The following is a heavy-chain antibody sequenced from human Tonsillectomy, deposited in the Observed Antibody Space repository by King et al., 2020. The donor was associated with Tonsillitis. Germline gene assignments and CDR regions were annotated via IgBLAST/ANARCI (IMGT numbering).Heavy chain of an antibody. Sequence: VQLVESGGGLVKPGGSLRLSCAASGFTFSSYSMTWVRQAPGKGLEWVSSISTRSTYIYYADSVKGRFTISRDSAKNSLYLQMNSLRAEDTAVYYCARVAFGGAIGGCFEPWGQGTLVTVSS. CDR2: ISTRSTYI. CDR1: GFTFSSYS. CDR3: ARVAFGGAIGGCFEP. J-gene: IGHJ5*02. D-gene: IGHD3-16*02. V-gene: IGHV3-21*01.